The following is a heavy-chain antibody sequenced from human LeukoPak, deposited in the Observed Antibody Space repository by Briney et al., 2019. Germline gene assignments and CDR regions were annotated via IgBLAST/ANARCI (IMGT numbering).Heavy chain of an antibody. CDR1: GFTFSDYY. CDR3: ARRSGSYQADFDY. D-gene: IGHD1-26*01. CDR2: ISGSGSTI. J-gene: IGHJ4*02. Sequence: GGSLRLSCAASGFTFSDYYMSRIRQAPGKGLEWVSYISGSGSTIYYADSVKGRFTISRDNAKNSLYLQMNSLGAEDTAVYYCARRSGSYQADFDYWGQGTLVTVSS. V-gene: IGHV3-11*01.